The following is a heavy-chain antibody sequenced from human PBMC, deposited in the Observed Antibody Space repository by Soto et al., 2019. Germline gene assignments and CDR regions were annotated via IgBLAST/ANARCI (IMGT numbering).Heavy chain of an antibody. J-gene: IGHJ4*02. CDR2: ISYDGSDK. V-gene: IGHV3-30-3*01. D-gene: IGHD6-19*01. Sequence: QVQLVESGGGVVQPGRSLRLSCAASGFTFNNYAMHWVRQAPGKGLEWVAVISYDGSDKFYADSVKGRFTISRDNSNNTLYLQMNSLRVEDTAVYNCARDQWPVRRFDFWGQGTLVTVSS. CDR1: GFTFNNYA. CDR3: ARDQWPVRRFDF.